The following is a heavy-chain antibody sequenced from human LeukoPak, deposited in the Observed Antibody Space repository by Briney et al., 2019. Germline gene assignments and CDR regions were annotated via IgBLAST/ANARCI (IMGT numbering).Heavy chain of an antibody. Sequence: SQTLSLTCTVSGGSISSGDYYWSWIRQPPGKGLEWIGYIYYSGSTYYNPSLKSRVTISVDTSKSQFSLKLSSVTAADTAVYYCASTTIFGVVTDDNWFDPWGQGTLVTVSS. CDR3: ASTTIFGVVTDDNWFDP. V-gene: IGHV4-30-4*08. J-gene: IGHJ5*02. D-gene: IGHD3-3*01. CDR1: GGSISSGDYY. CDR2: IYYSGST.